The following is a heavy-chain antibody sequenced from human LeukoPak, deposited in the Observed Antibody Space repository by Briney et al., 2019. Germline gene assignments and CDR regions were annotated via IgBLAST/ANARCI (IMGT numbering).Heavy chain of an antibody. J-gene: IGHJ4*02. Sequence: PSETLSLTCTVSGGSISSSSYYWGWIRQPPGKGLEWIGSIYYSGSTYYSPSLKSRVTISVDTSKNQFSLKLSSVTAADTAVYYCAYGHPYYFDYWGQGTLVTVSS. V-gene: IGHV4-39*01. CDR2: IYYSGST. D-gene: IGHD4-17*01. CDR3: AYGHPYYFDY. CDR1: GGSISSSSYY.